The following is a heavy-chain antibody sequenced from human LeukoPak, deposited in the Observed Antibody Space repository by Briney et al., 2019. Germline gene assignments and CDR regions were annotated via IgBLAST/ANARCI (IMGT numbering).Heavy chain of an antibody. D-gene: IGHD3-10*01. V-gene: IGHV4-39*01. CDR2: IYYDGNT. Sequence: SETLSLTCAVSGDSISTSAYCWDWSRQPPGKGLDWVGNIYYDGNTRYNPSLKSRVTISVDRSKNQFSLKLSSVTAADTAVYYCARRYYYGSGSPEYWGQGSLVTVSS. J-gene: IGHJ4*02. CDR1: GDSISTSAYC. CDR3: ARRYYYGSGSPEY.